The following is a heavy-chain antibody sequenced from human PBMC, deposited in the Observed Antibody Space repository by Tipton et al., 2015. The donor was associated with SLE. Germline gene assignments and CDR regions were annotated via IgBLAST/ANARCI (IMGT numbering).Heavy chain of an antibody. CDR2: IYYSGST. CDR1: GGSISAYSFY. D-gene: IGHD2-2*01. Sequence: GLVKPSETLSLTCTVSGGSISAYSFYWGWIRQPPGKGLEWIGHIYYSGSTNYNPSLKSRITISVDTSKNQFSLKLTSVTAADTAVYYCARGQEGPGYCSSTNCYLGPFDIWGQGTMVSVSS. V-gene: IGHV4-61*01. J-gene: IGHJ3*02. CDR3: ARGQEGPGYCSSTNCYLGPFDI.